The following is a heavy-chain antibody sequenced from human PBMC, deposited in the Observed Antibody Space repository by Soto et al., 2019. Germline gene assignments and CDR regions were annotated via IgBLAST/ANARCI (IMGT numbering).Heavy chain of an antibody. CDR3: AREGVGVVPAAVRYFDY. CDR1: GGTFSSYA. V-gene: IGHV1-69*06. D-gene: IGHD2-2*01. Sequence: QVQLVQSGAEVKKPGSSVKVSCKASGGTFSSYAISWVRQAPGQGLEWMGGIIPIFGTANYAQKFQGRVTITADKSTSTAYMELSSLRSEGTAVYYCAREGVGVVPAAVRYFDYWGQGTLVTVSS. J-gene: IGHJ4*02. CDR2: IIPIFGTA.